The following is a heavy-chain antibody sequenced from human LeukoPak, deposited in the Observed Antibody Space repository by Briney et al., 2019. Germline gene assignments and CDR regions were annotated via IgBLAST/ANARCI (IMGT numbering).Heavy chain of an antibody. CDR2: IYTSGST. Sequence: SETLSLTCTVSGGSISSGIYYWSWIRQPAGRGLEWIGRIYTSGSTNYNPSLKSRVTISVDTSKNQFSLKLSSMTAADTAVYYCARYSSSPYYFDYWGQGTLVTVSS. CDR1: GGSISSGIYY. V-gene: IGHV4-61*02. D-gene: IGHD6-13*01. CDR3: ARYSSSPYYFDY. J-gene: IGHJ4*02.